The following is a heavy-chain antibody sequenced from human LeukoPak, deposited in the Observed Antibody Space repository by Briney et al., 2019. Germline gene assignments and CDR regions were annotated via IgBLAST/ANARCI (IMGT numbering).Heavy chain of an antibody. D-gene: IGHD3-10*01. J-gene: IGHJ4*02. CDR3: AVPRASSYGADYYGSGSYLVY. CDR2: ISWNSGSI. Sequence: PGGSLRLSCAASGFTFSNYWMHWVRQAPGKGLEWVSGISWNSGSIGYADSVKGRFTISSDNAKNSLYLQMNSLRAEDTAVYYCAVPRASSYGADYYGSGSYLVYWGQGTLVTVSS. CDR1: GFTFSNYW. V-gene: IGHV3-9*01.